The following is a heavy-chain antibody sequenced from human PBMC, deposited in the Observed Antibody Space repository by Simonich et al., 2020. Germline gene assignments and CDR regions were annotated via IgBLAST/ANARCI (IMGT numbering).Heavy chain of an antibody. V-gene: IGHV4-38-2*01. CDR1: GYSISSGYY. CDR2: IYHSGSN. D-gene: IGHD6-13*01. Sequence: QVQLQESGPGLVKPSETLSLTCAVSGYSISSGYYWGWIRQPPGKGLEWIGSIYHSGSNYYNPSLKSRVTISVDTSKNQFPLKLSSVTAADTAVYYCARVGYSNYYYYGMDVWGQGTTVTVSS. J-gene: IGHJ6*02. CDR3: ARVGYSNYYYYGMDV.